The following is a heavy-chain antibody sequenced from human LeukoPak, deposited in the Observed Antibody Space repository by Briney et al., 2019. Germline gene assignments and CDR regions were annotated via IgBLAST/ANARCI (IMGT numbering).Heavy chain of an antibody. D-gene: IGHD3-22*01. CDR1: GFTFSDYS. J-gene: IGHJ4*02. Sequence: GRCLRLSRAASGFTFSDYSMKWVCQAPRKGLEWVSSITSSSSYIYYADSVKGRFTISRDNAKNSLYLQMNSLRAEDTAVYYCARRAVPTHYYDSSGPPGWGQGTTVTVSS. CDR2: ITSSSSYI. V-gene: IGHV3-21*01. CDR3: ARRAVPTHYYDSSGPPG.